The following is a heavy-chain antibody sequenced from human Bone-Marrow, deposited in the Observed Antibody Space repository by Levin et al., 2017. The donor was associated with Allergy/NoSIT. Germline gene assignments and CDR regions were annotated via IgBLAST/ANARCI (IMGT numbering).Heavy chain of an antibody. CDR3: ARDHLKLSGATTVTKGWFDP. J-gene: IGHJ5*02. CDR1: GYTFTSYG. CDR2: ISAYNGNT. D-gene: IGHD4-17*01. V-gene: IGHV1-18*01. Sequence: ASVKVSCKASGYTFTSYGISWVRQAPGQGLEWMGWISAYNGNTNYAQKLQGRVTMTTDTSTSTAYMELRSLRSDDTAVYYCARDHLKLSGATTVTKGWFDPWGQGTLVTVSS.